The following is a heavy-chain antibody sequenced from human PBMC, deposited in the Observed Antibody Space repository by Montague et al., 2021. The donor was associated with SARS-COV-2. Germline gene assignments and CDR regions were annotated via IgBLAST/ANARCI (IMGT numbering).Heavy chain of an antibody. CDR3: AKEVPRWYFDL. J-gene: IGHJ2*01. CDR1: GFTFSIYA. Sequence: SLRLSCAASGFTFSIYAIHWVRQAPGKGLEYVSAIGDRRINTYHADSVKGRFTISRDDSKNTVYLQMGSLKTEDMAVYYCAKEVPRWYFDLWGRGTPVTVSS. CDR2: IGDRRINT. V-gene: IGHV3-64*02.